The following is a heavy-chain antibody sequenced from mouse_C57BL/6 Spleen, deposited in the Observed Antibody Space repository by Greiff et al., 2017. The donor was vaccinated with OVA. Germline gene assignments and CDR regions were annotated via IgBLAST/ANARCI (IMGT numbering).Heavy chain of an antibody. CDR3: ARDLGSYSAMDY. CDR1: GFTFSDYY. Sequence: EVKVVESEGGLVQPGSSMKLSCTASGFTFSDYYMAWVRQVPEKGLEWVANINYDGSSTYYLDSLKSRFIISRDNAKNILYLRMSSLKSEDTATYYCARDLGSYSAMDYWGQGTSVTVSS. V-gene: IGHV5-16*01. CDR2: INYDGSST. J-gene: IGHJ4*01. D-gene: IGHD2-12*01.